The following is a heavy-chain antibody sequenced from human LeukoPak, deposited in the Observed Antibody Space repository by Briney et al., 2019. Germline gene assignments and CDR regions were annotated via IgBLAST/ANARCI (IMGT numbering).Heavy chain of an antibody. V-gene: IGHV3-33*01. D-gene: IGHD3-22*01. CDR1: GFTFSSYG. CDR3: AREGYDSSGYYYYFDY. CDR2: IWYDGSNK. Sequence: GGSLRLSCAASGFTFSSYGMHWVRQAPGKGLEWVAVIWYDGSNKYYADSVKGRFTISRDNSKNTLYLQMNSLRAEDTAVYYCAREGYDSSGYYYYFDYWGQGTQVTVSS. J-gene: IGHJ4*02.